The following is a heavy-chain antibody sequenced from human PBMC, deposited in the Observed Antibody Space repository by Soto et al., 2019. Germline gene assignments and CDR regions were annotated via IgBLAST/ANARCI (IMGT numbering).Heavy chain of an antibody. V-gene: IGHV3-30*18. CDR1: GFTFSSSG. CDR3: AKAGPSGTFDY. CDR2: ISYDGRNK. J-gene: IGHJ4*02. D-gene: IGHD3-10*01. Sequence: QVQLVESGGGVVQPGRSLRLSCAASGFTFSSSGVHWVRQAPGKGLEWVAVISYDGRNKYYADSVKGRFTISRDSSRNTLYLQMTSLRTEDTAVYYCAKAGPSGTFDYWGQGTQVTVSS.